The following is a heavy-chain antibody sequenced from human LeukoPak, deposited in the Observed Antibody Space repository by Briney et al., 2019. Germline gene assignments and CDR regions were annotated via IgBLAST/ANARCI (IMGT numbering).Heavy chain of an antibody. V-gene: IGHV4-4*07. J-gene: IGHJ4*02. CDR1: GGSISSYY. CDR2: IYTSGST. CDR3: AREYYYDSSGYPLGY. Sequence: SETLSLTCTVSGGSISSYYWSWIRQPAGKGLEWIGRIYTSGSTNYNPSLKSRVTMSVDTSKNQFSLKLSSVTAADTAAYYCAREYYYDSSGYPLGYWGQGTLVTVSS. D-gene: IGHD3-22*01.